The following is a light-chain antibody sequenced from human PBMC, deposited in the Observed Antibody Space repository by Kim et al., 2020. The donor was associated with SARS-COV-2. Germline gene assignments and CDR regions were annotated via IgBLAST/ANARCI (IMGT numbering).Light chain of an antibody. J-gene: IGLJ1*01. CDR3: QSYDSSLSGYV. Sequence: QLVLTQPPSVSGAPGQRVTISCTGSSSNIGAGYDVHWYQQLPGTAPKLLIYGNNNRPSGVPDRFSGSMSGTSASLAITGLQADDEADYYCQSYDSSLSGYVFGTGTKVTVL. V-gene: IGLV1-40*01. CDR1: SSNIGAGYD. CDR2: GNN.